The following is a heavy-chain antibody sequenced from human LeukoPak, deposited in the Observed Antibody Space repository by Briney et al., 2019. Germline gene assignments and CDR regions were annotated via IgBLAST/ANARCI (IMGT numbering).Heavy chain of an antibody. CDR3: ARDPAPICSGGSCYRLNWFDP. CDR1: GYTFTSYG. V-gene: IGHV1-18*01. Sequence: ASVKVSCKASGYTFTSYGISWVRQAPGQGLEWMGWISAYNGNTNYAQKLQGRVTMTTDTSTSKAYMELRSLRSDDTAVYYCARDPAPICSGGSCYRLNWFDPWGQGTLVTVSS. CDR2: ISAYNGNT. J-gene: IGHJ5*02. D-gene: IGHD2-15*01.